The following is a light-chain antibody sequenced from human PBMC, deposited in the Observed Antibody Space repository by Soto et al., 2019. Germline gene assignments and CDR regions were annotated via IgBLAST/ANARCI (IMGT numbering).Light chain of an antibody. J-gene: IGLJ2*01. CDR3: CSYARSSTVV. Sequence: QSALTQPASVSGSPGQSITISCSGTSNDVGSFNLVSWYQQHPGKVPKLMIYEATKRPSGVSNRFSGSKSGNTASMTISGLQAEDEADDYCCSYARSSTVVFGGGTKVTVL. CDR1: SNDVGSFNL. CDR2: EAT. V-gene: IGLV2-23*01.